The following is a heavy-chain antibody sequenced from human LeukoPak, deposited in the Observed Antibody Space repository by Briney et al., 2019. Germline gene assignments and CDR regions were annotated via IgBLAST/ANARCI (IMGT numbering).Heavy chain of an antibody. CDR3: ARSYRGYSGYDPFDY. CDR2: INPSGGST. Sequence: ASVKVSCKASGYTFSSHYMHWVRQAPGQGLEWMGLINPSGGSTSNAQKFQGRITMTRDMSTSTVYMELSSLGSEDTAVYYCARSYRGYSGYDPFDYWGQGTLVTVSS. CDR1: GYTFSSHY. V-gene: IGHV1-46*01. D-gene: IGHD5-12*01. J-gene: IGHJ4*02.